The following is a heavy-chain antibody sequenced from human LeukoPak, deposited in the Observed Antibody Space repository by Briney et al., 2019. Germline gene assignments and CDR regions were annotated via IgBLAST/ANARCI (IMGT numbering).Heavy chain of an antibody. D-gene: IGHD3-22*01. CDR1: GFTFSSYE. V-gene: IGHV3-48*03. CDR2: ISSSSSTI. J-gene: IGHJ5*02. Sequence: QPGGSLRLSCAASGFTFSSYEMNWVRQAPGKGLEWVSYISSSSSTIYYADSVKGRFTISRDNAKNSLYLQMNSLRAEDTAVYYCASFDDSSGYYYTDNWFDPWGQGTLVTVSS. CDR3: ASFDDSSGYYYTDNWFDP.